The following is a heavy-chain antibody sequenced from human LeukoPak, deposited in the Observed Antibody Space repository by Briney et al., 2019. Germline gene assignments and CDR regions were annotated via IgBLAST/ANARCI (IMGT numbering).Heavy chain of an antibody. CDR3: VRDSSGMY. V-gene: IGHV3-7*01. CDR2: INQDGSDK. CDR1: GLTFSIHW. J-gene: IGHJ4*02. Sequence: GGSLRLSCAASGLTFSIHWMNWVRQAPGKGLECVANINQDGSDKYYVDSVKGRFTISRDNTKNSLYLQMNSLRAEDTAVYYCVRDSSGMYWGQGTLVTVFS. D-gene: IGHD6-19*01.